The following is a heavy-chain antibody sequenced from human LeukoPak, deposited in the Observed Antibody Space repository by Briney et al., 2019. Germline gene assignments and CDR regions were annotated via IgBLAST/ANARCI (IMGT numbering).Heavy chain of an antibody. Sequence: GESLKISCKGSGYSFTSYWIGWVRQMPGKGLEWMGIIYPGDSDTRYSPSFQGQVTISADKSISTAYLQWSSLKASDTAMYYCAGHWGYDSSAPGWYFDLWGRGTLVTVSS. D-gene: IGHD3-22*01. CDR3: AGHWGYDSSAPGWYFDL. V-gene: IGHV5-51*01. CDR2: IYPGDSDT. J-gene: IGHJ2*01. CDR1: GYSFTSYW.